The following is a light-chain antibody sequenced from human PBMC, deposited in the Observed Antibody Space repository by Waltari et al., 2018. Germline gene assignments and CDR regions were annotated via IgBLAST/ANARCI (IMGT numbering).Light chain of an antibody. CDR2: DAS. Sequence: AIQLTQSPSSLSASVGHRITITCRASQDIASALAWYVQKPGKGPQPLIYDASTLESGVPSRFSGSGSGTDFTLSISGLQPEDFATYYCQQFINYPLTFGPGTTVDIK. J-gene: IGKJ3*01. V-gene: IGKV1D-13*01. CDR3: QQFINYPLT. CDR1: QDIASA.